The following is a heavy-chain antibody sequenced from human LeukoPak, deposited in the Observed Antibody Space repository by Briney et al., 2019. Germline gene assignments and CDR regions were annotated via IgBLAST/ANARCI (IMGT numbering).Heavy chain of an antibody. CDR2: IYPGDSDT. CDR1: GYSFTSCW. V-gene: IGHV5-51*01. Sequence: GESLKISCKGSGYSFTSCWIGWVRQMPGKGLEWMGIIYPGDSDTRYSPSFQGQVTISADKSISTAYLQWSSLKASDTVMYYCARSYDSYYYYMDVWGKGTTVTVSS. D-gene: IGHD3-3*01. J-gene: IGHJ6*03. CDR3: ARSYDSYYYYMDV.